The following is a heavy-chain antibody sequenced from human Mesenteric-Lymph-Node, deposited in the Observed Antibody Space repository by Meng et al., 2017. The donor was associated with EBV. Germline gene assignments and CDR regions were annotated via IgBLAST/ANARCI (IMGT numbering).Heavy chain of an antibody. D-gene: IGHD6-25*01. J-gene: IGHJ4*02. CDR3: ARSGGYGTPLDY. CDR1: WLSLSTYGLT. Sequence: HIPFHDSRPSLVKPTQPLTLTCTFSWLSLSTYGLTVNWIRQPPGGALEWLALVYWDDDKGYSPSLRSRLTITRDTSKNQVVLTMTNMDPVDTGTYFCARSGGYGTPLDYWGQGTLVTVSS. V-gene: IGHV2-5*02. CDR2: VYWDDDK.